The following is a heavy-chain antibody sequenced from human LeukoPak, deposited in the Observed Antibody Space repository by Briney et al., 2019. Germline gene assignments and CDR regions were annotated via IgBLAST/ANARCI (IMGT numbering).Heavy chain of an antibody. CDR1: GGFISSYY. V-gene: IGHV4-59*01. CDR3: AGGATKDAFDI. Sequence: PSETLSLTCTVSGGFISSYYWSWIRQPPGKGLEWIGYIYYSGSTNYNPSLKSRVTISVDTSKNQFSLKLSSVTAADTAVYYCAGGATKDAFDIWGQGTMVTVSS. CDR2: IYYSGST. J-gene: IGHJ3*02.